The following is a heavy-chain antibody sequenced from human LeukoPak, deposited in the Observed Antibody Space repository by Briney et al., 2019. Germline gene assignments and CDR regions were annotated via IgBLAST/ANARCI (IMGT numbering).Heavy chain of an antibody. V-gene: IGHV1-24*01. CDR2: FDPEDCET. D-gene: IGHD3-9*01. CDR1: GYTLTELS. J-gene: IGHJ3*02. Sequence: GASVKVSCKVSGYTLTELSMHWVRQAPGKGLEWMGGFDPEDCETIYAQKFQGRVTMTEDTSTDTAYMELSSLRSEDTAVYYCATDPATLGGTYYDILTGLPRGYAFDIWGQGTMVTVSS. CDR3: ATDPATLGGTYYDILTGLPRGYAFDI.